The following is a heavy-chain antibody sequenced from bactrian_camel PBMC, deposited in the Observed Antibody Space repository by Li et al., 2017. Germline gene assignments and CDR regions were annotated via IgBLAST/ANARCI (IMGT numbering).Heavy chain of an antibody. J-gene: IGHJ4*01. CDR3: ARVRKWSGYFYDY. V-gene: IGHV3S1*01. D-gene: IGHD2*01. CDR2: IDTDGGRT. CDR1: EYAYNSNC. Sequence: VQLVESGGGSVQAGGSLTLSCVASEYAYNSNCMAWFRQRPGNEREGLATIDTDGGRTTYADSVKGRFTISRDNAKSTGYLQMNSLKSDDTALYYCARVRKWSGYFYDYWGQGTQVTVS.